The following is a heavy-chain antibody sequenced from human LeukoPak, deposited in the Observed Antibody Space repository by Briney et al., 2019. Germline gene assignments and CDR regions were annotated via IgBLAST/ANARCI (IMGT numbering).Heavy chain of an antibody. CDR3: ATLPVQWGWGDY. J-gene: IGHJ4*02. Sequence: ASVKVSCKASGYTFTGYYMHWVRQAPGQGLEWMGWINPNTGGTNYAQKFQGRVTMTRDTSISTAYMELSRLRSDDTAVYYCATLPVQWGWGDYWGQGTLVTVSS. CDR1: GYTFTGYY. D-gene: IGHD3-16*01. CDR2: INPNTGGT. V-gene: IGHV1-2*02.